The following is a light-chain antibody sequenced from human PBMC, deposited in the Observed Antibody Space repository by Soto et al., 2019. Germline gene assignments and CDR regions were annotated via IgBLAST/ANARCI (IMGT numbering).Light chain of an antibody. CDR1: QTINEW. J-gene: IGKJ2*03. CDR2: HAS. CDR3: QHYNSYPYS. Sequence: DILMTQSPSTLSASVGERVTITCRASQTINEWLAWYQQKIGKAPKVLIYHASTLASAVPSRFSGSGSGTTFTLTISSLQPDDSATYYCQHYNSYPYSFGQGTKLEI. V-gene: IGKV1-5*01.